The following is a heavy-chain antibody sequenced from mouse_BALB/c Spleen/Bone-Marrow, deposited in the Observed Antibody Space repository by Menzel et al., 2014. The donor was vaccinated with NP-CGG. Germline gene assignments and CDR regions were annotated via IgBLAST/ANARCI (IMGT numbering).Heavy chain of an antibody. CDR1: GYTFTSYY. J-gene: IGHJ4*01. CDR3: ARKENWAYAMDY. Sequence: QVQLQQPGPELVKPGASVEMSCKASGYTFTSYYIHWVKQRPGQGLEWIGWIYPGDGSTKYNEKFKGKTTLTADKSSSTAYMLLSSLTSEDSAIYFCARKENWAYAMDYWGQGTSVTVSS. V-gene: IGHV1S56*01. D-gene: IGHD4-1*01. CDR2: IYPGDGST.